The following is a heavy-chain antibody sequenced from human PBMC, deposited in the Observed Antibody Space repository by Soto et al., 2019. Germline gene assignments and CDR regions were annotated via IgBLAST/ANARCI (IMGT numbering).Heavy chain of an antibody. J-gene: IGHJ4*02. V-gene: IGHV1-69*06. D-gene: IGHD7-27*01. CDR1: GGTFSGHA. CDR2: LIPLFGTT. Sequence: QVQLVQSGAEVKKPGSSVKVSCEASGGTFSGHAISWVRQAPGQGPEWMGGLIPLFGTTQHAQNFQGRLTSTADKSTSTAYMELTSLRFYDTAIYYCARGPNWGYRFDSWGQGTLVTVSS. CDR3: ARGPNWGYRFDS.